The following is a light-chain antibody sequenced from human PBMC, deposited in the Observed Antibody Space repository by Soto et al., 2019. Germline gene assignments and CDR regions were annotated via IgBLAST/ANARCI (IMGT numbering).Light chain of an antibody. CDR2: EVS. CDR3: YSFTPSDTYV. CDR1: SSDVGSYNH. Sequence: QSVLTQPPSVSGSPGQSVTISCSGTSSDVGSYNHVSWYQQAPGTAPKLMIYEVSNRPSGVPDRFSGSKSGNTASLTISGFQLEDEADYYCYSFTPSDTYVFGTGTKVTVL. V-gene: IGLV2-18*02. J-gene: IGLJ1*01.